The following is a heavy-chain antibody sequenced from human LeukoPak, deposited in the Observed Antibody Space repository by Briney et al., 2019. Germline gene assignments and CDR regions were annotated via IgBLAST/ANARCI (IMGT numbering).Heavy chain of an antibody. CDR2: ISSSSSYI. CDR3: ARDFGYYDSSGYLTYYFDY. D-gene: IGHD3-22*01. CDR1: GFTFSSYS. Sequence: GGSLRLSCAASGFTFSSYSMNWVRQAPGKGLEWVSSISSSSSYIYYADSVKGRFTISRDNAKNSLYLQMNSLRAEDTAVYYCARDFGYYDSSGYLTYYFDYWGQGTLATVSS. V-gene: IGHV3-21*01. J-gene: IGHJ4*02.